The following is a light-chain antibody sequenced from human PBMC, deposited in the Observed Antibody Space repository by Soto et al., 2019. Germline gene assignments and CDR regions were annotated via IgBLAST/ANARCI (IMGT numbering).Light chain of an antibody. CDR1: SSSIGAGYD. CDR3: QSYDSSLSGCV. J-gene: IGLJ1*01. CDR2: GNT. Sequence: QAVLTQPPSVAGAPGERVSISCTGSSSSIGAGYDVHWYQQFPGAAPKLLIHGNTNRPSGVPDRFSGSKSGTSASLAITGLQAEDEADYYCQSYDSSLSGCVFGTGTKVTVL. V-gene: IGLV1-40*01.